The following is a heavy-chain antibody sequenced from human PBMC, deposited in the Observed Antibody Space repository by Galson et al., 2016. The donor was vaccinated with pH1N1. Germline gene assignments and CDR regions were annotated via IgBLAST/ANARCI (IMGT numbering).Heavy chain of an antibody. CDR2: IDWDDDN. Sequence: PALVKPTQTLTLTCTFSGFSLSTSGMCVSWIRQPPGKALEWLALIDWDDDNYYSTSLKTRLTISKDTSKNQVVLTMTNMDPVDTATYYCARIQYGDYVGYFDYGGQGTLVTVSS. V-gene: IGHV2-70*01. D-gene: IGHD4-17*01. J-gene: IGHJ4*02. CDR3: ARIQYGDYVGYFDY. CDR1: GFSLSTSGMC.